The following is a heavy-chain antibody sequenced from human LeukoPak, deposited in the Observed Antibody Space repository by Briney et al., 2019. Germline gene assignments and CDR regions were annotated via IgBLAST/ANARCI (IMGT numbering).Heavy chain of an antibody. CDR1: EFTFSNYA. Sequence: PGGSLRLSCAASEFTFSNYAMAWVRQAPGEGLEWVSGISGNGGKIYYADSVKGRFTISRDNSKNTLYLQMNSLRGEDTAVYFCAKRDHYDSSGYAPLFDYWGQGTLVTVSP. D-gene: IGHD3-22*01. J-gene: IGHJ4*02. CDR2: ISGNGGKI. CDR3: AKRDHYDSSGYAPLFDY. V-gene: IGHV3-23*01.